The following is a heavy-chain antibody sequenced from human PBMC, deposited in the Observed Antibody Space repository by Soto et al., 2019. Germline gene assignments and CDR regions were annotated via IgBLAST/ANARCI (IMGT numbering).Heavy chain of an antibody. D-gene: IGHD3-10*01. J-gene: IGHJ6*03. CDR1: GYSFTSYW. Sequence: GESLKISCKGSGYSFTSYWIGWVRQMPGKGLEWMGIIYPGDSDTRYSPSFQGQVTISADKSISTAYLQWSSLKASDTAMYYCARVYPITMVRGVINYYMDVWGKGTTVTVSS. V-gene: IGHV5-51*01. CDR2: IYPGDSDT. CDR3: ARVYPITMVRGVINYYMDV.